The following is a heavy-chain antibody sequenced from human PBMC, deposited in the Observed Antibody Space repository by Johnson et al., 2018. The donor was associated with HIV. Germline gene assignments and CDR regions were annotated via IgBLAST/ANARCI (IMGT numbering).Heavy chain of an antibody. CDR3: AKHMLGFRYTGYVRDGFDV. J-gene: IGHJ3*01. V-gene: IGHV3-30*02. Sequence: VESGGGVVQPGGSLRLSCAASGFSFSTYDLHWVRQAPGKGLEWVTFIQYDGSKKNYAVSVKGRFTISRDNSKNTLYLQLNSLRTEDTAVYYCAKHMLGFRYTGYVRDGFDVWGQGTMVTVSS. D-gene: IGHD5-12*01. CDR1: GFSFSTYD. CDR2: IQYDGSKK.